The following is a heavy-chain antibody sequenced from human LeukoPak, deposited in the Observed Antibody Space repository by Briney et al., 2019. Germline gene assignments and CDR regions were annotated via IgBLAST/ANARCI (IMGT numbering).Heavy chain of an antibody. V-gene: IGHV3-7*01. CDR1: GFTFSSYW. CDR2: IKQDGSEK. CDR3: ARDVRDCSSTSCYSDAFDI. Sequence: GGSLRLSCAASGFTFSSYWMSWVRQAPGKGLEWVANIKQDGSEKYYVDSVKGRFTTSRDNAKNSLYLQMNSLSAEDTAVYYCARDVRDCSSTSCYSDAFDIWGQGTMVTVSS. D-gene: IGHD2-2*02. J-gene: IGHJ3*02.